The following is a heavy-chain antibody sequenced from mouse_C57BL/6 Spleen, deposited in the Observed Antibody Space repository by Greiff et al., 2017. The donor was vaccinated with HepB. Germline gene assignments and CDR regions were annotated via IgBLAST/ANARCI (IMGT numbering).Heavy chain of an antibody. J-gene: IGHJ3*01. CDR2: IDPSDSYT. CDR1: GYTFTSYW. V-gene: IGHV1-69*01. CDR3: ARWAVLRLD. Sequence: QVQLQQSGAELVMPGASVKLSCKASGYTFTSYWMHWVKQRPGQGLEWIGEIDPSDSYTNYNQKFKGKSTLTVDKSSSTAYMQLSSLTSEDAAVYYCARWAVLRLDWGQGTLVTVAA. D-gene: IGHD3-3*01.